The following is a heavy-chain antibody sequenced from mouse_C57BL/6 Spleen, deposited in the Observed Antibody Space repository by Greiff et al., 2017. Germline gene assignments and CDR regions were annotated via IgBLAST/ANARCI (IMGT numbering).Heavy chain of an antibody. Sequence: EVKLMESGPGLVKPSQSLSLTCSVTGFSITSGYYWYLLRPSPGNQLECTGYISYDGSNYYTPSLKNRISITRDTSKNQFFLKLNSVTTVDTATYYGSRGGYWGQGTTLTVSS. CDR3: SRGGY. CDR1: GFSITSGYY. V-gene: IGHV3-6*01. J-gene: IGHJ2*01. CDR2: ISYDGSN.